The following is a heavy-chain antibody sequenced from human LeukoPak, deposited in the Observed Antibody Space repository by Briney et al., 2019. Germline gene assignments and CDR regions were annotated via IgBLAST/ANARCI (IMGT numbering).Heavy chain of an antibody. V-gene: IGHV4-59*01. CDR3: ARTYGSSGLGYFDL. D-gene: IGHD6-13*01. Sequence: KPSETLSLTCTVSGGSISSYYWSWIRQPPGKGLEWIGYIYCSGSTNYSPSLKSRLTISVDTSKNQFSLKLSSVTAADTAVYYCARTYGSSGLGYFDLWGRGTLVTVSS. J-gene: IGHJ2*01. CDR1: GGSISSYY. CDR2: IYCSGST.